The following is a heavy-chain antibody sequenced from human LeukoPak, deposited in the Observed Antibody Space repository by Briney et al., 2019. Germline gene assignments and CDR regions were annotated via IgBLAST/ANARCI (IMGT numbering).Heavy chain of an antibody. CDR2: IYYSGST. D-gene: IGHD2-2*01. Sequence: SETLSLTCTVSGGSISSSSYYWGWIRQPPGEGLEWIGSIYYSGSTYYNPSLKSRVTISVDTSKNQFSLKLSSVTAADTAVYYCARTPDYNWFDPWGQGTLVTVSS. CDR3: ARTPDYNWFDP. J-gene: IGHJ5*02. V-gene: IGHV4-39*01. CDR1: GGSISSSSYY.